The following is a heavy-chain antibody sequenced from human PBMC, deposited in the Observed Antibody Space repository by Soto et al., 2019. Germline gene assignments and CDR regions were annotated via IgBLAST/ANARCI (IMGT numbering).Heavy chain of an antibody. CDR3: ARDRVESGYPEYFQH. Sequence: GGSLRLSCAASEFTISSNYMSRVSQAPGKGLEWVSVIYSGGSTYYADSVKGRFTISRDNSKNTLYLQMNSLRAEDTAVYYCARDRVESGYPEYFQHWGQGTLVTVSS. CDR2: IYSGGST. CDR1: EFTISSNY. D-gene: IGHD3-22*01. J-gene: IGHJ1*01. V-gene: IGHV3-53*01.